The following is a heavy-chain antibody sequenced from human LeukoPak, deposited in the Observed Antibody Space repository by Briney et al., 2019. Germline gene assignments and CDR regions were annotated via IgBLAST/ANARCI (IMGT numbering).Heavy chain of an antibody. V-gene: IGHV4-31*03. Sequence: PSETLSLTCTVSGGSISSGGFHLSWIRQHPGKGLEWIGYIYYSGSSYYNPSLKSRLTMSVDTSKSQFSLRLSSVAAADTAVYFCARGRDYSDYWGQGTLVAASS. CDR1: GGSISSGGFH. J-gene: IGHJ4*02. CDR3: ARGRDYSDY. CDR2: IYYSGSS.